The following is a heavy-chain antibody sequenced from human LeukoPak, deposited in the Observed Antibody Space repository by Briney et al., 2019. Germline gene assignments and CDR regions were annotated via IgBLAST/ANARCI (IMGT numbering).Heavy chain of an antibody. CDR2: IYYSGST. Sequence: SETLSLTCTVSGGSISSYYWSWIRQPPGKGLEWIGYIYYSGSTNYNPSLKSRVTISVDTSKNQFSLKLSSVTAADTAVYYCARAPSPRYSSGWYDAVCYYGMDVWGQGTTVTVSS. J-gene: IGHJ6*02. D-gene: IGHD6-19*01. V-gene: IGHV4-59*01. CDR1: GGSISSYY. CDR3: ARAPSPRYSSGWYDAVCYYGMDV.